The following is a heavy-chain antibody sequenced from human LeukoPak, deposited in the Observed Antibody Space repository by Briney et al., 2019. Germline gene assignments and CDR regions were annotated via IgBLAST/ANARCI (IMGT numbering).Heavy chain of an antibody. CDR1: GGSISSYY. CDR2: IYYSGST. V-gene: IGHV4-59*01. J-gene: IGHJ3*02. Sequence: SETLSLTCTVSGGSISSYYWSWIRQPPGKGLEWIGYIYYSGSTNYNPSLKGRVTISVDTSKNQFSLKLSSVTAADTAVYYCARSAMVTRTDAFDIWGQGTMVTVSS. D-gene: IGHD5-18*01. CDR3: ARSAMVTRTDAFDI.